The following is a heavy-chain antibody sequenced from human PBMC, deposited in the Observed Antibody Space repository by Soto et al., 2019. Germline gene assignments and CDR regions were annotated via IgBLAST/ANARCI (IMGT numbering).Heavy chain of an antibody. CDR1: GGSISSYY. V-gene: IGHV4-59*12. CDR3: ARDAQYYDILTGYYPYYFDY. CDR2: IYYSESTGST. J-gene: IGHJ4*02. D-gene: IGHD3-9*01. Sequence: SETLSLTCTVSGGSISSYYWSWIRQPPGKGLEWIGYIYYSESTGSTNYNPSLKSRVTISVDTSKNQFSLKLSSVTAADTAVYYCARDAQYYDILTGYYPYYFDYWGQGTLVTVSS.